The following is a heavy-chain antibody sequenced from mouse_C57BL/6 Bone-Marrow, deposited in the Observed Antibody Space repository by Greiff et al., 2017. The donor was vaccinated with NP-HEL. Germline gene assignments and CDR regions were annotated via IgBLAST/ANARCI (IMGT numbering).Heavy chain of an antibody. V-gene: IGHV1-63*01. CDR3: ARGRSGYAMDY. D-gene: IGHD3-2*02. J-gene: IGHJ4*01. CDR1: GYTFTNYW. CDR2: IYPGGGYT. Sequence: VKLMESGAELVRPGTSVKMSCKASGYTFTNYWIGWAKQRPGHGLEWIGDIYPGGGYTNYNEKFKGKATLTADKSSSTAYMQFSSLTSEDSAIYYCARGRSGYAMDYWGQGTSVTVSS.